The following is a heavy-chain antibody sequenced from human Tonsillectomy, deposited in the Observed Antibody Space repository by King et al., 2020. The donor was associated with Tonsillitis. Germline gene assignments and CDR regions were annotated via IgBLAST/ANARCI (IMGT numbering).Heavy chain of an antibody. CDR3: AKEGGDFWSGYYFDY. J-gene: IGHJ4*02. CDR1: GGSVSRGSYY. Sequence: LQLQESGPGLVKPSETLSLTCTVSGGSVSRGSYYWSWVRQPPGKGLEWNVNIYYSGSTNYNPSLKSRVTISVDTPKNQFSLEMSSVTAADTAVYYCAKEGGDFWSGYYFDYWGQGILVTVSP. D-gene: IGHD3-3*01. CDR2: IYYSGST. V-gene: IGHV4-61*01.